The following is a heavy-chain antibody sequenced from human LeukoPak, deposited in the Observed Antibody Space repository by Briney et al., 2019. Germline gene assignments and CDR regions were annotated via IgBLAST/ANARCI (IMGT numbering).Heavy chain of an antibody. CDR2: ISSSSSYI. Sequence: GGSLRLSCAAPGFTFSSYSMNWVRQAPGKGLEWVSSISSSSSYIYYADSVKGRFTISRDNAKNSLYLQMNSLRAEDTAVYYCAREVRGPGWWQHPDAFDIWGQGTMVTVSS. D-gene: IGHD4-23*01. J-gene: IGHJ3*02. CDR3: AREVRGPGWWQHPDAFDI. V-gene: IGHV3-21*01. CDR1: GFTFSSYS.